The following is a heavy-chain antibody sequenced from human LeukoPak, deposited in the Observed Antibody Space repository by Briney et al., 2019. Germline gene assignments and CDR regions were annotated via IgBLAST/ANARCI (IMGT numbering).Heavy chain of an antibody. J-gene: IGHJ4*02. V-gene: IGHV4-59*02. D-gene: IGHD3-3*01. CDR1: GGSVSSYC. CDR3: VRSDDFWSGYYGY. Sequence: PSETLSLTCTVSGGSVSSYCWSWIRQPPGKGLEWIGYIFYSGSTNYNPSLKSRVTISVDTSKNQFSLKLSSVTAADTAVYYCVRSDDFWSGYYGYWGQGTLVTVSS. CDR2: IFYSGST.